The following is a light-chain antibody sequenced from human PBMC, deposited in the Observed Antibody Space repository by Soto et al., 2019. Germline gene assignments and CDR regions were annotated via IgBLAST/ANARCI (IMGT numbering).Light chain of an antibody. V-gene: IGKV1-5*01. CDR3: QQFNTSPWT. Sequence: DIQMTQSPSSPSASVGDRVTITCRASQSISSYLNWYQQKPGKAPKLLIYDASSLESGVPSRFSGSGSGTEFTLTISSLQPDDFATYYCQQFNTSPWTFGQGTKVDI. CDR1: QSISSY. J-gene: IGKJ1*01. CDR2: DAS.